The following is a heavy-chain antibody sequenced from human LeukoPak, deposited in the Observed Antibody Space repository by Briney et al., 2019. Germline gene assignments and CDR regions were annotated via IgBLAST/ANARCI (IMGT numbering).Heavy chain of an antibody. CDR1: GFTINNHC. CDR2: LSSDGRRT. Sequence: PGGSLRLSCVASGFTINNHCMHWLRQAPGKGLVWVSRLSSDGRRTDYAASVKGRFTISRGNAKNTLFLQVNSLRPDDTAVYSCLTEIEEVPATMGAYYYYYMDVWGKGTTVTVSS. J-gene: IGHJ6*03. CDR3: LTEIEEVPATMGAYYYYYMDV. V-gene: IGHV3-74*01. D-gene: IGHD6-25*01.